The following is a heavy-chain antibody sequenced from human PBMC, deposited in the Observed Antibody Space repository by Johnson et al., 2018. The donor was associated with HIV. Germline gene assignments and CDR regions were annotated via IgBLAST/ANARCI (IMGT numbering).Heavy chain of an antibody. D-gene: IGHD4-17*01. J-gene: IGHJ3*02. Sequence: VQLVESGGGVVQPGRSLRLSCAASGFTFSSYGMHWVRQAPGKGLEWVAVIAYDGSNKYYADSVKGRFTISRDNSENTMYLQMNSLRAEDTAVYYCAKADVGDYGDYVNAFDIWGQGTMVTVSS. V-gene: IGHV3-30*18. CDR2: IAYDGSNK. CDR1: GFTFSSYG. CDR3: AKADVGDYGDYVNAFDI.